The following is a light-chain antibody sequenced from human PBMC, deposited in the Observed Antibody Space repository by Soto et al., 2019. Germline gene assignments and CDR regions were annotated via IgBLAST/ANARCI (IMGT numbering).Light chain of an antibody. Sequence: QYVLTQPPSVSGAPGQRVTISCTGSSSNIGAGYDVHWYQQLPGTAPKLLIYGNSNRPSGVPDRFSGSKSGTSASLAITGLQAEDEADYYCQSFDNSRSGFVVFGGGTKLTVL. CDR2: GNS. CDR3: QSFDNSRSGFVV. J-gene: IGLJ2*01. CDR1: SSNIGAGYD. V-gene: IGLV1-40*01.